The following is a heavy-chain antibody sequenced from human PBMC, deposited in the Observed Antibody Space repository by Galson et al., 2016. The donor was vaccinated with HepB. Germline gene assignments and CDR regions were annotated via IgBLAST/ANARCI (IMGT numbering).Heavy chain of an antibody. D-gene: IGHD6-6*01. V-gene: IGHV1-2*04. Sequence: SVKVSCKASGYTFTSDALHWVRQAPGQGLEWMGWINPNSGGTNYAQKFQGWVTMTRDTSISTAYMELSRLRSDDTAVYYCAREGGYSRSSGYFYYGMDVWGQGTTVTVAS. CDR1: GYTFTSDA. CDR2: INPNSGGT. J-gene: IGHJ6*02. CDR3: AREGGYSRSSGYFYYGMDV.